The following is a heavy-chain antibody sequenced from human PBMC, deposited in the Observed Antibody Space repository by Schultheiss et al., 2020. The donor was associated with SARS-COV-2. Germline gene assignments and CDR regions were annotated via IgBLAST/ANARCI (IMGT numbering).Heavy chain of an antibody. CDR3: SRGLGLRPYLDV. J-gene: IGHJ4*02. CDR2: ISGSGGST. CDR1: GFTFSSYA. Sequence: GESLKISCAASGFTFSSYAMSWVRQAPGKGLEWVSAISGSGGSTYYADSVKGRFTISRDNSKNIAYLQMNSLKSEDTAVYYCSRGLGLRPYLDVWGQGTLVTVSS. V-gene: IGHV3-23*01. D-gene: IGHD3-16*01.